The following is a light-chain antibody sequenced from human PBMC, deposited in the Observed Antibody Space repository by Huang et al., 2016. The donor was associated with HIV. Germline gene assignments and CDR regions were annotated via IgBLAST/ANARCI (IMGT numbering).Light chain of an antibody. V-gene: IGKV3-20*01. CDR1: QSVSSSY. Sequence: EIVLTQSPGTLSLSQGERATLSCRASQSVSSSYLAWYQQKPGQAPRLLLYDASSRAAGIPDRFSGGGSGTDFTLTISRLEPEDFTVYYCQQYGSSQLTFGGGTKVEIK. CDR2: DAS. J-gene: IGKJ4*01. CDR3: QQYGSSQLT.